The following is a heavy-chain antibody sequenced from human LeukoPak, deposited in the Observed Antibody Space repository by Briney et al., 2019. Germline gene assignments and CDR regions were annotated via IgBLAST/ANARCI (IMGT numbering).Heavy chain of an antibody. J-gene: IGHJ4*03. Sequence: SETLSLTCAVYGGPFSRYYWSCIRLSPGKGLEWIAEIDHRGDTNYNPSVKSRVTISVDTSKNQFSLKVRSLSAADTAVYYCARGATISETGYFDFWGQGTTVTVSS. D-gene: IGHD5-24*01. CDR1: GGPFSRYY. CDR2: IDHRGDT. V-gene: IGHV4-34*01. CDR3: ARGATISETGYFDF.